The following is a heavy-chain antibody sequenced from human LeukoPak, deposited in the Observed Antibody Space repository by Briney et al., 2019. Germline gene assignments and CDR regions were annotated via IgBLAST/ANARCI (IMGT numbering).Heavy chain of an antibody. V-gene: IGHV3-23*01. J-gene: IGHJ6*02. CDR3: AKGITGGGYFYYGMDV. CDR2: IGDGVDNT. CDR1: GFTFSSYG. D-gene: IGHD1-20*01. Sequence: GRSLRLSCAASGFTFSSYGMHWVRQAPGKGLEWVSGIGDGVDNTHYADSVKGRFTISRDTSKNTLYLQMNSLRAEDTAVYYCAKGITGGGYFYYGMDVWGQGTTVTVSS.